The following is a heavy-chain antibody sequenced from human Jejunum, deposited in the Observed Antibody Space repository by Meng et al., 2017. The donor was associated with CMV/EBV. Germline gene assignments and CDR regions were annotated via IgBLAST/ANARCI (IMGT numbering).Heavy chain of an antibody. CDR1: GYSPNGFS. D-gene: IGHD3-10*01. J-gene: IGHJ3*02. CDR3: ARAGGGSGLRAAFDI. V-gene: IGHV1-2*02. Sequence: GYSPNGFSVHWVRQAPGQGLEWMGWLNPNSGGSNPAQIFQGRVTMTSDTSISTAYMELSGLRSDDTAVYYCARAGGGSGLRAAFDIWGQGTMVTVSS. CDR2: LNPNSGGS.